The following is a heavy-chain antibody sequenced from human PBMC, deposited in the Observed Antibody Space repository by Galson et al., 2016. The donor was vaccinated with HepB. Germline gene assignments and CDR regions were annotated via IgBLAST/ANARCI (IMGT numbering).Heavy chain of an antibody. CDR1: GFTFSSFA. J-gene: IGHJ4*02. CDR2: IYGGGNDP. Sequence: SLRLSCAASGFTFSSFAMSWVRQAPGKGLEWVSSIYGGGNDPSYADSVKGRFTISRDNSKSTLYLQMNSLRAEDTAVYYCAKDRSMEHHDYHFDFWGQGAQGTVSS. CDR3: AKDRSMEHHDYHFDF. D-gene: IGHD3-16*01. V-gene: IGHV3-23*05.